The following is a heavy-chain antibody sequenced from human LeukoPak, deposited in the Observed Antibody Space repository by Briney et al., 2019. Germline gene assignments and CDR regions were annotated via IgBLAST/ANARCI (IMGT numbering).Heavy chain of an antibody. J-gene: IGHJ4*02. Sequence: KPSETLSLTCTVSGDSISSGDYYWSWIRQPPGKGLEWLGYIYYSGSTYYNPSLKSRVTISVDTSKNQFSLKLSSVTAADTAVYYCARVYYDSSGYFFDYWGQGTLVTVSS. CDR1: GDSISSGDYY. V-gene: IGHV4-30-4*01. CDR2: IYYSGST. CDR3: ARVYYDSSGYFFDY. D-gene: IGHD3-22*01.